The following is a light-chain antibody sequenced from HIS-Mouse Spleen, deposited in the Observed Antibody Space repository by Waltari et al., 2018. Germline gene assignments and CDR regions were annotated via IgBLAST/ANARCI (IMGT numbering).Light chain of an antibody. J-gene: IGKJ1*01. Sequence: EIVLTQSPGTLSLSPGERATLSCRASQRVSSSYLAWYPQKPGQAPRRLITGAASRATGIPDRFSGSGSGTDFTLTISRLEPEDFAVYYCQQYGSSPPWTFGQGTKVEIK. V-gene: IGKV3-20*01. CDR3: QQYGSSPPWT. CDR1: QRVSSSY. CDR2: GAA.